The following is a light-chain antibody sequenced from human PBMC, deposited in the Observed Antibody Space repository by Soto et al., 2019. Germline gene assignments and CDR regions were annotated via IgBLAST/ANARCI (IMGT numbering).Light chain of an antibody. CDR1: QTINSW. Sequence: DIQMTQSPSTLSASVGDRVTITCRASQTINSWLARYQQKPGKAPKVLIFDASSWKTGVPSRFSGSGSGTEFTLTISNLQPDDFATYYCQQYDSYSSGPFGQGTKVDIK. CDR2: DAS. CDR3: QQYDSYSSGP. V-gene: IGKV1-5*01. J-gene: IGKJ1*01.